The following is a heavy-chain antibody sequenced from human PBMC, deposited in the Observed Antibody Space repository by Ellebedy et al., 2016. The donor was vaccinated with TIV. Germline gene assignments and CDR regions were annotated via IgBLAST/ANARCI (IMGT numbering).Heavy chain of an antibody. CDR2: IIPIFGTA. J-gene: IGHJ4*02. CDR1: GGTFSSYA. V-gene: IGHV1-69*13. D-gene: IGHD6-6*01. Sequence: SVKVSCKASGGTFSSYAISWVRQAPGQGLEWMGGIIPIFGTANYAQKFQGRVTITADESTSTAYMELSSLRSEDTAVYYCARVGRIAARQLPQFDYWGQGILVTVSS. CDR3: ARVGRIAARQLPQFDY.